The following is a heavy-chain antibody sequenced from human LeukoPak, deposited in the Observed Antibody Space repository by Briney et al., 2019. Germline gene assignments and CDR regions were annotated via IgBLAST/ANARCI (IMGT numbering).Heavy chain of an antibody. J-gene: IGHJ4*02. Sequence: AGGSLRLSCAASGFTVSSNYMSWVRQAPGKGLEWVAVIYSGGSTYYADSVKGRFTISRDNSKNTLYLQMNSLRAEDTAVYYCARTADGYSGYFDYWGQGTLFTVSS. D-gene: IGHD5-12*01. CDR3: ARTADGYSGYFDY. V-gene: IGHV3-53*01. CDR1: GFTVSSNY. CDR2: IYSGGST.